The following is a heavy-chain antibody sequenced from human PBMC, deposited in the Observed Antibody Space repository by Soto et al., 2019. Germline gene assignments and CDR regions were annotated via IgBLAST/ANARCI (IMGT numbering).Heavy chain of an antibody. CDR2: ISSNGGST. Sequence: PGGSLRLSCSASGFTFSSYAMHWVRQAPGKGLEYVSAISSNGGSTYYADSVKGRFTISRDNSKNTLYLQMSSLRAEDTAVYYCVKETDSSGWWSYYYYGMDVWGQGTTVTVSS. CDR3: VKETDSSGWWSYYYYGMDV. V-gene: IGHV3-64D*06. J-gene: IGHJ6*02. D-gene: IGHD6-19*01. CDR1: GFTFSSYA.